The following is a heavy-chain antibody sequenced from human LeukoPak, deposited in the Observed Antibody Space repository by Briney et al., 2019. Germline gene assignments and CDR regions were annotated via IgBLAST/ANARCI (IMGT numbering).Heavy chain of an antibody. D-gene: IGHD5-18*01. Sequence: GGSLRLSCTASGFTFSGYIMNWVRQAPGKGLEWVSSLTSTSNYIYYADSVKGRFTISRDNAKNSLYLQMNSLRAEDTAVYYCAALQTVDTAMVPPLDYWGQGTLVTVSS. CDR3: AALQTVDTAMVPPLDY. CDR2: LTSTSNYI. CDR1: GFTFSGYI. V-gene: IGHV3-21*01. J-gene: IGHJ4*02.